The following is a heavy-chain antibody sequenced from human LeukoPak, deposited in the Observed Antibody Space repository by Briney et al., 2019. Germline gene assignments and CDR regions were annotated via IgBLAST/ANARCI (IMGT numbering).Heavy chain of an antibody. D-gene: IGHD3-10*01. CDR2: INHSGST. V-gene: IGHV4-34*01. CDR3: ARVRRKTTMVRGVRNYYYYYMDV. J-gene: IGHJ6*03. CDR1: GESFSGYY. Sequence: SETLSLTCAVYGESFSGYYWSWIRQPPGKGLEWIGEINHSGSTNYNPSLKSRVTISVDTSKNQFSLKLSSVTAADTAVYYCARVRRKTTMVRGVRNYYYYYMDVWGKGTTVTVSS.